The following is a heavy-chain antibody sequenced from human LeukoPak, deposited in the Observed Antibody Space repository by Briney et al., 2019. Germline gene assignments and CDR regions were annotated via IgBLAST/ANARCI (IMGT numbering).Heavy chain of an antibody. CDR2: IYYSGST. J-gene: IGHJ3*02. CDR3: ARVYYDFWSGYYFEDAFDI. CDR1: GGSISSYY. Sequence: SETLSLTCTVSGGSISSYYWSWIRQPPGKGLEWIGYIYYSGSTNYNPSLKSRVTISVDTSKNQFSLKLSSVTAADTAVYYCARVYYDFWSGYYFEDAFDIWGQGTMVTVSS. D-gene: IGHD3-3*01. V-gene: IGHV4-59*01.